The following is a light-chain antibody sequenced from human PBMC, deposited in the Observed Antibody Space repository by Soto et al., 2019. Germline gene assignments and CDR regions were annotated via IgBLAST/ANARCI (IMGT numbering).Light chain of an antibody. CDR3: QQYNNWPPDMT. CDR2: GAS. Sequence: EIVMTQSPATLSVSPGERATLSCRASQSVGSNLAWYQQKPGQAPRLLNYGASTRATGIPARFSGSGSGTEFTLTISSLQSEDFAIYFCQQYNNWPPDMTFGQGTKVEIK. J-gene: IGKJ1*01. CDR1: QSVGSN. V-gene: IGKV3-15*01.